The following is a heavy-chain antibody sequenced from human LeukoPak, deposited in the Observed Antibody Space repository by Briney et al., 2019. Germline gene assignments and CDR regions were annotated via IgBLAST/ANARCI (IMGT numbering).Heavy chain of an antibody. CDR3: ARDGYYYGSGSYSNSIDY. CDR2: IYHSGST. Sequence: SETLSLTCAVSGGSISSSNWWSGVRRPPGKGLEWIGEIYHSGSTNYNRSLKRRVTISVDKSKNQFSLKLSSVTAADTAVYYCARDGYYYGSGSYSNSIDYWGQGTLVTVSS. D-gene: IGHD3-10*01. J-gene: IGHJ4*02. V-gene: IGHV4-4*02. CDR1: GGSISSSNW.